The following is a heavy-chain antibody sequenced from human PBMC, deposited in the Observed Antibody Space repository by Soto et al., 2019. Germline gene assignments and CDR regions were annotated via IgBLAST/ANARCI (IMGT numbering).Heavy chain of an antibody. J-gene: IGHJ3*02. Sequence: EVQLVESGGGLVQPGGSLRLSCAASGCTFSSYSMNWVRQAPGKGLEWVSYISSSSSTIYYADSVKGRFTISRDNAKNALYLQMSSLRGEDTAVYYCARDSRYCSGCSCYLDDAFAIWVQGTMVTVSS. V-gene: IGHV3-48*01. CDR2: ISSSSSTI. CDR3: ARDSRYCSGCSCYLDDAFAI. CDR1: GCTFSSYS. D-gene: IGHD2-15*01.